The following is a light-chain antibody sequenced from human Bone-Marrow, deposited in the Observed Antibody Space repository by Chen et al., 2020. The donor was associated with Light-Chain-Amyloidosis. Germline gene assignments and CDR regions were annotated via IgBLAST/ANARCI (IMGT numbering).Light chain of an antibody. CDR3: QQYYTTPWT. Sequence: DTVMSQSSPSPAVSLGERATINCKCSVGVLYSPNKNNYLAWYQQRPGQPPRLLIYWASNREFGVPGRFSGSGSGTDFTLTISSLQAEDVAVYYCQQYYTTPWTFGQGTKVEI. CDR1: VGVLYSPNKNNY. J-gene: IGKJ1*01. V-gene: IGKV4-1*01. CDR2: WAS.